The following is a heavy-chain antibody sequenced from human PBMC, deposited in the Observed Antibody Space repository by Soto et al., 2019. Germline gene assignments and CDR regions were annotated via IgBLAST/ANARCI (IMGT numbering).Heavy chain of an antibody. CDR1: GYSFTGYW. CDR2: IYPGDSDT. J-gene: IGHJ3*02. Sequence: GESLKISCRGSGYSFTGYWIGWVRQMPGKGLEWMGIIYPGDSDTRYSPSFQGQVTISADKSISTAYLQWSSLKASDTAMYYCARQTDYGDYVHAFDIWGQGTMVTVSS. CDR3: ARQTDYGDYVHAFDI. D-gene: IGHD4-17*01. V-gene: IGHV5-51*01.